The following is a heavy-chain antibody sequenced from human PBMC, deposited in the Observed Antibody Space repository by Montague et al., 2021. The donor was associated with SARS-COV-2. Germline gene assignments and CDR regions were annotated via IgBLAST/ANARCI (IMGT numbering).Heavy chain of an antibody. CDR1: GGSISSSSYY. CDR3: ARVISAVAGANFYFDY. V-gene: IGHV4-39*07. CDR2: IYYSGST. D-gene: IGHD4/OR15-4a*01. J-gene: IGHJ4*02. Sequence: SETLSLTCTVSGGSISSSSYYWGWIRQPPGKGLEWIGTIYYSGSTYYNPSLKSRVTISVDTSKNQFSLKLSSVTAADTAVYYCARVISAVAGANFYFDYWGQGTLVTVSS.